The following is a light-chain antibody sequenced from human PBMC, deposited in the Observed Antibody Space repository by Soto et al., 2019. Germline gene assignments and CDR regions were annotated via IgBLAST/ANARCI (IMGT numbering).Light chain of an antibody. V-gene: IGKV3-15*01. CDR3: QQYNNWPPPLT. J-gene: IGKJ4*01. CDR2: GAS. Sequence: EIVMTQSPATLSVSPGERATLSCRASQSVSSNLAWYQQKPGQAPRLLIYGASTRATGIPARLSGSGSGTEFTLTISSLQYEDFAVYYCQQYNNWPPPLTFGGGTKVEIK. CDR1: QSVSSN.